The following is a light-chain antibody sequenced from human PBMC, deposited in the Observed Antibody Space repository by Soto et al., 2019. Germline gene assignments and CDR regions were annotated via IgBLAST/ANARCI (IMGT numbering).Light chain of an antibody. CDR1: SADVGFYNL. Sequence: QSALTQPASVSGSPGQSITISCTGTSADVGFYNLVSWYQQHPDRAPKLMIYEGTKRPSGVFSRFSGSKSDTTASLTISGLQAEDEAEYYCCSYAGSSTHVVFGGGTKVTVL. V-gene: IGLV2-23*01. CDR2: EGT. CDR3: CSYAGSSTHVV. J-gene: IGLJ2*01.